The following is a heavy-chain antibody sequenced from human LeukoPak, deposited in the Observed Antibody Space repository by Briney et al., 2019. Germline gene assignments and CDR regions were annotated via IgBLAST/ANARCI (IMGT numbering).Heavy chain of an antibody. Sequence: GGSLRLSCTASGFTFRDAWMSWVRQAPGKGLEWVGRIASQTDGGRTDYAAPVKGRFAISRDDSKSMVYLEMSSLEIEAPAVYHRSPQGSGSQLYWGQGIMVTVSS. CDR3: SPQGSGSQLY. D-gene: IGHD3-10*01. CDR1: GFTFRDAW. CDR2: IASQTDGGRT. J-gene: IGHJ4*01. V-gene: IGHV3-15*04.